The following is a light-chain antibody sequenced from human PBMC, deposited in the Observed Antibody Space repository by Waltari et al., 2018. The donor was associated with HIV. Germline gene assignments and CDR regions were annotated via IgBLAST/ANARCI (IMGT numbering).Light chain of an antibody. CDR1: QGINSY. CDR3: QRLNSYPLT. CDR2: VAS. Sequence: DIHLTQSPPFLSASIGDRVTISCRATQGINSYLAWYQQKPGKAPKLLIYVASTLRSGVPSRFSGSGSGTEFTLTMSNLQPEDSATYYCQRLNSYPLTFGGGTKVETK. V-gene: IGKV1-9*01. J-gene: IGKJ4*01.